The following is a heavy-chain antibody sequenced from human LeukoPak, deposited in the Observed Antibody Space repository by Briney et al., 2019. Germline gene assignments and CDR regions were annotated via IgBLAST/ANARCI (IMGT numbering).Heavy chain of an antibody. CDR1: GFTFSSYA. D-gene: IGHD6-19*01. Sequence: PGGSLRLSCAASGFTFSSYAMHWVGQAPGKGLEYVSAISSNGGSTYYANSVKGRFTISRDNAKNSLSLQMKSLRAEDTAVYYCARDPNTGGWSFDYWGQGTLVTVSS. J-gene: IGHJ4*02. V-gene: IGHV3-64*01. CDR2: ISSNGGST. CDR3: ARDPNTGGWSFDY.